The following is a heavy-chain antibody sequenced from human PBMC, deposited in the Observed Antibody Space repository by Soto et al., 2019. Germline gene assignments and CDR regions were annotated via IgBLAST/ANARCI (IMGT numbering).Heavy chain of an antibody. V-gene: IGHV1-18*01. D-gene: IGHD1-26*01. CDR2: INTYIGKT. J-gene: IGHJ4*02. Sequence: QVQLVQSGVEVKKPRASVKVSCKASGYTFTDYGVSWVRQAPGQGLEWMGWINTYIGKTNYAQKVQGRVTMTTDTSAATAYMELRSLKSDDTAVYYCARDQYAVGGDFWGLGTLVTVSS. CDR3: ARDQYAVGGDF. CDR1: GYTFTDYG.